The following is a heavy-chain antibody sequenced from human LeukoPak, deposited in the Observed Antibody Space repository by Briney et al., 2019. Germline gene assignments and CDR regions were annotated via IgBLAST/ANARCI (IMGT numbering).Heavy chain of an antibody. V-gene: IGHV5-51*01. J-gene: IGHJ4*02. CDR1: VYSFTSYS. D-gene: IGHD1-26*01. CDR2: LYPGDSAN. CDR3: ARRVGANTLDY. Sequence: GDSLKISCKGSVYSFTSYSCVWLRQMPGKGLEWIGILYPGDSANRHSPSCQGYATISADKSISTGYLQWSSLKASATPSYCCARRVGANTLDYWGQGTLVTVSS.